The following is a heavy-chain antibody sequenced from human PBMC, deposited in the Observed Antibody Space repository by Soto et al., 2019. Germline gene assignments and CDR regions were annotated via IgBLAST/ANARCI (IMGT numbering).Heavy chain of an antibody. Sequence: EVQLVESGGGLVQPGESLTLSCAASGFTFSSYWMHWVRQAPGKGLVWVSRIKSDGSGTYYADSVKGRLTISRDNAKNTLYLQMNSLRVEDTXXYXCXXXXXXRYDGNGYLGRHWGQGTLVTVSS. V-gene: IGHV3-74*01. CDR2: IKSDGSGT. CDR1: GFTFSSYW. CDR3: XXXXXXRYDGNGYLGRH. J-gene: IGHJ4*02. D-gene: IGHD3-22*01.